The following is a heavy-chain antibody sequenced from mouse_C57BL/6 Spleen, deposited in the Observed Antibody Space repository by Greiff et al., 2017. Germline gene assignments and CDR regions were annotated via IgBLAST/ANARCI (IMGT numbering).Heavy chain of an antibody. V-gene: IGHV1-69*01. CDR2: IDPSDSYT. CDR1: GYTFTSYW. J-gene: IGHJ1*03. D-gene: IGHD1-1*01. CDR3: ARGRGYYGSSLYWYFEV. Sequence: QVHVKQPGAELVMPGASVKLSCKASGYTFTSYWMHWVKQRPGQGLEWIGEIDPSDSYTNYNQKFKGKSTLTVDKYSSTAYMQLSSLTSEDSAVYYGARGRGYYGSSLYWYFEVWGTGTTVTVSS.